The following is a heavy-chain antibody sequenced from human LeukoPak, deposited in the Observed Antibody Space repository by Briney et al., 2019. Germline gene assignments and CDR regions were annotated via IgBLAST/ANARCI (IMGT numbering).Heavy chain of an antibody. CDR3: ARDADYSNQGYWFDP. V-gene: IGHV1-69*01. CDR2: IIPIFGTA. Sequence: ASVKVSCKASGGTFSSYAISWVRQAPGQGLEWMGGIIPIFGTANYAQKFQGRVTITADESTSTAYMELSSLRSEDTAVYYCARDADYSNQGYWFDPWGQGTLVTVSS. J-gene: IGHJ5*02. CDR1: GGTFSSYA. D-gene: IGHD4-11*01.